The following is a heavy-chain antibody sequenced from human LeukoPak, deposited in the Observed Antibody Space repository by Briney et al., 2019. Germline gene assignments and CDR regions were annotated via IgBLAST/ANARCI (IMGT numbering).Heavy chain of an antibody. V-gene: IGHV3-7*01. CDR1: GFTSSSYW. Sequence: PGGSLRLSCAASGFTSSSYWMSWVRQAPGKGLEWVAHIKQDGSEKYYVDSVKGRFTISRDNAKNSLYLQINSLRAEDTAVYYCASSHPYCSGGSCYVDAFDIWGQGTMVTVSS. CDR2: IKQDGSEK. D-gene: IGHD2-15*01. J-gene: IGHJ3*02. CDR3: ASSHPYCSGGSCYVDAFDI.